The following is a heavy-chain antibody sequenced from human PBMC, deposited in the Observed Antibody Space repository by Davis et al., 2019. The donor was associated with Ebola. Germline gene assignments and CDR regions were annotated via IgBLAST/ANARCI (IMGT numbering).Heavy chain of an antibody. V-gene: IGHV1-46*01. D-gene: IGHD2-8*01. CDR3: AKDEILYSSRVSGPLDY. CDR1: GYTFSNYF. J-gene: IGHJ4*02. CDR2: INPSVAST. Sequence: AASVQVSCKASGYTFSNYFMQWVRQAPGQGLEWMGIINPSVASTSYGQKFQGRVTITGDTSTGTVYIELSGLRYEDTAVYYCAKDEILYSSRVSGPLDYWGQGTLVTVSS.